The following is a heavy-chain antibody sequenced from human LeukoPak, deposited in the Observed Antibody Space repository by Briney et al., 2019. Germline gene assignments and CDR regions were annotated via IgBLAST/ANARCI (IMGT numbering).Heavy chain of an antibody. CDR1: GYTFTSYG. V-gene: IGHV1-18*01. CDR3: ARGNQRIAVAN. Sequence: ASVKVSCKASGYTFTSYGISWMRQAPGQGLEWMGWISAYNGNTNYAQKLQGRVTMTTDTSISTAYMELSRLRSDDTAVYYCARGNQRIAVANWGQGTLVTVSS. CDR2: ISAYNGNT. D-gene: IGHD6-19*01. J-gene: IGHJ4*02.